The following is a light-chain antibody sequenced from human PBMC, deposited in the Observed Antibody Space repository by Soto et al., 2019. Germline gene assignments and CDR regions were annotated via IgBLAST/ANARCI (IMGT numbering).Light chain of an antibody. CDR2: DDS. CDR3: QVWDSPSDHYV. Sequence: SYELTQPPSVSVAPGQTARITCGGNNMESKSVHWYQQKTGQAPVLVVYDDSDRPSGIPERFSGSDSGNTATLTISRVEAGDEADYYCQVWDSPSDHYVFGTGTKVTVL. CDR1: NMESKS. V-gene: IGLV3-21*02. J-gene: IGLJ1*01.